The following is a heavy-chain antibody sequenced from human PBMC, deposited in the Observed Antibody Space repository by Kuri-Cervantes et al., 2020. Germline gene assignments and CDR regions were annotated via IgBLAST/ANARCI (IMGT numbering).Heavy chain of an antibody. D-gene: IGHD3-3*01. CDR2: IIPIFGTA. Sequence: SVKVSCKASGGTFSSYAISWVRQAPGQGLEWMGGIIPIFGTANYAQKFQGRVTITADESTSTAYMELSSLRSEDTAVYYCAKRSVRFLEWLSAEFDYWGQGTLVTVSS. V-gene: IGHV1-69*13. CDR3: AKRSVRFLEWLSAEFDY. CDR1: GGTFSSYA. J-gene: IGHJ4*02.